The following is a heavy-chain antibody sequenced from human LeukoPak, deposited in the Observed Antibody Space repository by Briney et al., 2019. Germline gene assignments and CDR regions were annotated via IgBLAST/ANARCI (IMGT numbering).Heavy chain of an antibody. CDR2: FDPEDGET. V-gene: IGHV1-24*01. CDR3: AISLLRYFDWLPPCY. CDR1: GYTLTELS. D-gene: IGHD3-9*01. J-gene: IGHJ4*02. Sequence: GASVKVSCKVSGYTLTELSMHWVRQAPGKELEWMGGFDPEDGETIYAQKFQGRVTMTEDTSTDTAYMELSSLRSEDTAVYYCAISLLRYFDWLPPCYWGQGTLVTVSS.